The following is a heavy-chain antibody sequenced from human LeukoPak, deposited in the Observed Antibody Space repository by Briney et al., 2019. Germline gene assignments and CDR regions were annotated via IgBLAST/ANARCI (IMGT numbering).Heavy chain of an antibody. D-gene: IGHD3-16*01. J-gene: IGHJ5*02. CDR2: MNPNSGNT. V-gene: IGHV1-8*01. CDR3: ARDVREGGGNWFDP. Sequence: GASVKVSCKTSGYTFTSYDINWVRQATGQGLEWMGWMNPNSGNTGYVQKFQGRVTMTRNTSITTAYMELSSLRSEDTAVYYCARDVREGGGNWFDPWGQGTLVTVSS. CDR1: GYTFTSYD.